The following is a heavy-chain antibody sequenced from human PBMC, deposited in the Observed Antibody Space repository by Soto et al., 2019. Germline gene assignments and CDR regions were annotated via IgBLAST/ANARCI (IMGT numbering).Heavy chain of an antibody. CDR1: GGSISSYY. V-gene: IGHV4-4*07. CDR2: IYATGTT. D-gene: IGHD1-1*01. J-gene: IGHJ5*02. Sequence: PSETLSLTCPVSGGSISSYYWSWIRQPAGKGLEWIGRIYATGTTDYNPSLTSRVMMSVDTSKKQFSLKLRSVTAADTAVYYCVRDGTKTLRDWFDPWGQGSSVTVSS. CDR3: VRDGTKTLRDWFDP.